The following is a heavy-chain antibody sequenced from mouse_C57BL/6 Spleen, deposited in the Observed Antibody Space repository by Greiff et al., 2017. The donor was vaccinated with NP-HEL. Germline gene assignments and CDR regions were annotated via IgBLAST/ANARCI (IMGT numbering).Heavy chain of an antibody. CDR1: GFTFSSYA. D-gene: IGHD1-1*01. CDR3: AREGITTVVADYYAMDY. J-gene: IGHJ4*01. CDR2: ISDGGSYT. Sequence: EVQRVESGGGLVKPGGSLKLSCAASGFTFSSYAMSWVRQTPEKRLEWVATISDGGSYTYYPDNVKGRFTISRDNAKNNLYLQMSHLKSEDTAMYYCAREGITTVVADYYAMDYWGQGTSVTVSS. V-gene: IGHV5-4*01.